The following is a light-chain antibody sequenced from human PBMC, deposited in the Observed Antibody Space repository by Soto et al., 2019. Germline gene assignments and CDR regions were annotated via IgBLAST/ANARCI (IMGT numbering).Light chain of an antibody. CDR3: QQNNKWPPVT. J-gene: IGKJ4*02. CDR2: GAS. CDR1: QTIISH. Sequence: EVVITQPPATVSVSPGEGVTLSCRAIQTIISHFAWIQQKPCQGRRRFIYGASTRAIGVPACVRGGGSEREFSLTISSLQFVEFAFYYCQQNNKWPPVTFGGGTKVDIK. V-gene: IGKV3-15*01.